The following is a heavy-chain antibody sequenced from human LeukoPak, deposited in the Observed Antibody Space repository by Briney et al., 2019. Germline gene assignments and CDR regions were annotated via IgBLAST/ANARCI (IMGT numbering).Heavy chain of an antibody. CDR3: ARESSSGA. J-gene: IGHJ5*02. V-gene: IGHV3-30-3*01. Sequence: AGGSLRLSCAASGFTFSSYAMHWVRQAPGKGLEWVAVISYDGSNKYYADSVKGRFTISRDNSKNTLYLQMNSLRAEDTAVYYCARESSSGAWGQGTLVTVSS. D-gene: IGHD3-22*01. CDR1: GFTFSSYA. CDR2: ISYDGSNK.